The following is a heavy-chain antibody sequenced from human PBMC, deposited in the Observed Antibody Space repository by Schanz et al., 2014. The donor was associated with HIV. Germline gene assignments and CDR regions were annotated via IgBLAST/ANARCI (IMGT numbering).Heavy chain of an antibody. D-gene: IGHD1-26*01. Sequence: EVQLLESGGGLAQPGGSLTLSCAASGFTFTNHALSWVRQAPGRGLEWVSTVIGSGVRTIYADSVKGRFTISRDNSKNTLYLHMNSLRVEDTAVYYCAKAKGSYSATTFYFDFWGQGTLVTVSS. CDR3: AKAKGSYSATTFYFDF. CDR1: GFTFTNHA. CDR2: VIGSGVRT. J-gene: IGHJ4*02. V-gene: IGHV3-23*01.